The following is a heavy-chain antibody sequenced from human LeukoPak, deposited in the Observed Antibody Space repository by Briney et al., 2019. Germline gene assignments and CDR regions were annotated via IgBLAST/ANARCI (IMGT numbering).Heavy chain of an antibody. V-gene: IGHV4-4*07. CDR1: GGSISSYY. D-gene: IGHD2-2*02. Sequence: SETLSLTCTVSGGSISSYYWSWIRQPARKGRDGIGLIYTIGGTNYNPSLKSRVTMSVDTSKNQFSLKLSSVTAADTAVYYCTGRYCSSTSCYRDPLYYYYMDVWGKGNTVTVSS. CDR2: IYTIGGT. J-gene: IGHJ6*03. CDR3: TGRYCSSTSCYRDPLYYYYMDV.